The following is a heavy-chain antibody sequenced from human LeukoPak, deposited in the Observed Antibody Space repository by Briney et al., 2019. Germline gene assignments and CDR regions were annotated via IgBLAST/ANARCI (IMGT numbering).Heavy chain of an antibody. V-gene: IGHV4-61*02. CDR2: IYTSGST. J-gene: IGHJ4*02. D-gene: IGHD6-19*01. CDR3: ARAAAVAVDC. CDR1: GGSISSGSYY. Sequence: SETLSLTCTVSGGSISSGSYYWSWIRQPAGKGLEWIGRIYTSGSTTYSPSLESRVTISVDTSKNQFSLKLSSVTAADTAVYCCARAAAVAVDCWGQGTLVTVSS.